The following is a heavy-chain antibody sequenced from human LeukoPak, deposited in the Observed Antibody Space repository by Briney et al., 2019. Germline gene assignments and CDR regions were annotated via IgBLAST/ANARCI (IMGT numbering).Heavy chain of an antibody. CDR3: ARLRVVVARAKGWFDP. CDR2: INHSGST. D-gene: IGHD2-15*01. CDR1: GGSFSGYY. V-gene: IGHV4-34*01. J-gene: IGHJ5*02. Sequence: SETLSLTCAVYGGSFSGYYWSWIRQPPGKGLEWIGEINHSGSTNYNPSLKSRVTISVDTSKNQFSLKLSSVTAADTAVYYCARLRVVVARAKGWFDPWGQGTLVTVSS.